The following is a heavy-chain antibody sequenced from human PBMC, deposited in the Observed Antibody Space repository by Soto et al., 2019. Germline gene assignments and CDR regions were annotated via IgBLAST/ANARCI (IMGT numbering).Heavy chain of an antibody. CDR3: AKNPRPHKPDYYGSVRPPY. V-gene: IGHV3-23*01. CDR1: GFTFSSYA. CDR2: ISGSGGST. J-gene: IGHJ4*02. D-gene: IGHD3-10*01. Sequence: GGSLRLSCAASGFTFSSYAMSWVRQAPGKGLEWVSAISGSGGSTYYADSVKGRFTISRDNSKNTLYLQMNSLRAEDTAVYYCAKNPRPHKPDYYGSVRPPYWGQGTLVTVSS.